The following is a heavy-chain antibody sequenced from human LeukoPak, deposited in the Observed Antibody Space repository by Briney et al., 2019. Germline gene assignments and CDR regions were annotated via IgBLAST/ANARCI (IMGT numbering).Heavy chain of an antibody. D-gene: IGHD5-24*01. CDR3: ARGARWLQFRDY. J-gene: IGHJ4*02. CDR1: GGSFSGYY. V-gene: IGHV4-34*01. Sequence: SETLSLTCAVYGGSFSGYYWSWIRQPPGKGLEWIGEINHSGSTNYNPSLKSRATISVDTSKNQFSLKLSSVTAADTAVYYCARGARWLQFRDYWGQGTLVTVSS. CDR2: INHSGST.